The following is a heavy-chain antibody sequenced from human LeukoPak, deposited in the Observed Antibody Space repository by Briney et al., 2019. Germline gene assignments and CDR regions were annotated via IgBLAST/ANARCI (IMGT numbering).Heavy chain of an antibody. CDR2: IPYDGSNK. J-gene: IGHJ4*02. D-gene: IGHD1-26*01. Sequence: GGSLRLSCVASGFXFSSYGIHWVRQAPGKGLEWMAVIPYDGSNKYYADSVKGRFTISRDNSKNTLYLQMNSLRAEDTAVYYCAKDRIVGATFPDYWGQGTLVTVSS. V-gene: IGHV3-30*18. CDR1: GFXFSSYG. CDR3: AKDRIVGATFPDY.